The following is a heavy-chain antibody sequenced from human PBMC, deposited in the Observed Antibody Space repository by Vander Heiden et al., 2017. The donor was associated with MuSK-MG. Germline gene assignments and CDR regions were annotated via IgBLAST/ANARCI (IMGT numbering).Heavy chain of an antibody. Sequence: EVQLVESGGGLLQPGGSLHLSCAASGITVSRHHMTWVRKAPGKGLEWVSVIYSSGSTYYADSVKGRFTITRDNSKNTLYLQMNSLRVEDTAVYYCARAWWELPYYYYYGMDVWGRGTTVTVSS. CDR2: IYSSGST. CDR1: GITVSRHH. CDR3: ARAWWELPYYYYYGMDV. V-gene: IGHV3-66*01. D-gene: IGHD1-26*01. J-gene: IGHJ6*02.